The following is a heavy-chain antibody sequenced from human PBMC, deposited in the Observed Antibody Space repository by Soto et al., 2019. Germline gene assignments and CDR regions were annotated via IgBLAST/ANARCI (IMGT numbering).Heavy chain of an antibody. CDR2: ISNSGRTI. J-gene: IGHJ5*02. CDR1: GFSFSDYY. CDR3: ARLPYPWGWFDP. V-gene: IGHV3-11*01. Sequence: QVQLVESGGGLVKPGGSLRLSCAASGFSFSDYYMSWIRQAPGKGLEWISYISNSGRTIYYADSLKGRFTISRDNAKNPLYLQMNSLRVDDTAMYYCARLPYPWGWFDPWGQGTLVTVSS. D-gene: IGHD3-16*01.